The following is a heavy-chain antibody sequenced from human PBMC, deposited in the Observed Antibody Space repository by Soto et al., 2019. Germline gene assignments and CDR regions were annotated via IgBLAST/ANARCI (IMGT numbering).Heavy chain of an antibody. D-gene: IGHD6-19*01. J-gene: IGHJ5*02. CDR3: ARAPIAVGAHESFDP. V-gene: IGHV3-48*03. CDR2: ISSSGSTI. CDR1: GFTFSSYE. Sequence: GGSLRLSCAASGFTFSSYEMNCVRQAPGKGLEWVSYISSSGSTIYYADSVKGRYTISGDNTKISLYVQMNSRTAEDTAVYYCARAPIAVGAHESFDPRGQGTLVTAPQ.